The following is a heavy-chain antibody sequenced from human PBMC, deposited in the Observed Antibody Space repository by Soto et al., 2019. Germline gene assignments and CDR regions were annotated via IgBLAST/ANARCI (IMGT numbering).Heavy chain of an antibody. CDR3: ARHRIEVVWRGFDF. CDR1: TDSSSFTNSY. CDR2: SSYNGGT. V-gene: IGHV4-39*01. Sequence: QLQLQGSGPGLVKPSETLSLTCTVSTDSSSFTNSYWGWIRQPPGKGLQWIGSSSYNGGTFYNPPLKGRVVISFDTSKQQSSLQVTSVTAADTAVYFCARHRIEVVWRGFDFWGQGSPVTVSS. D-gene: IGHD3-10*01. J-gene: IGHJ4*02.